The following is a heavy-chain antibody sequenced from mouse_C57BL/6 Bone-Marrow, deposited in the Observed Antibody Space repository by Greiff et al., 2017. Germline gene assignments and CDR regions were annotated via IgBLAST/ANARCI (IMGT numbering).Heavy chain of an antibody. J-gene: IGHJ1*03. V-gene: IGHV1-55*01. CDR3: ARCFYWYFDV. CDR1: GYTFTSYW. Sequence: QVQLQQPGAELVKPGASVKMSCKASGYTFTSYWITWVKQRPGQGLEWIGDIYPGSGSTNYNEKFKSNATLTVDTSSSTDYMQLSSLTSEDSAVYYCARCFYWYFDVWGTGTTVTVSS. CDR2: IYPGSGST.